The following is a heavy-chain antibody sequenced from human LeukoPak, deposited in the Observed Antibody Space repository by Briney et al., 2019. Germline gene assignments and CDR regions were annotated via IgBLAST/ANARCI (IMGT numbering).Heavy chain of an antibody. J-gene: IGHJ4*02. CDR1: GGSISSYY. V-gene: IGHV4-59*01. D-gene: IGHD6-13*01. Sequence: NPSETLSLTCTVSGGSISSYYWSWIRQPPGKGLECMGYIYYSGSTNYNPSLKSRAPISVHMPKNQVSLKLSSVTAADTAVYYCARDRDSSSWSSRRVGDYFDYWGQGTLVTVSS. CDR2: IYYSGST. CDR3: ARDRDSSSWSSRRVGDYFDY.